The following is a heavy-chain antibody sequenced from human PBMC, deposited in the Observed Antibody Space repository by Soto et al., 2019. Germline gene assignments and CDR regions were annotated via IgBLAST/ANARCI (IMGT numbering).Heavy chain of an antibody. CDR1: GFTFSSYW. CDR3: ARATGVPAAIRYYFDY. J-gene: IGHJ4*02. V-gene: IGHV3-7*01. D-gene: IGHD2-2*02. CDR2: IKQDGSEK. Sequence: EVQLVESGGGLVQPGGSLRLSCAASGFTFSSYWMSWVRQAPGKGLEWVANIKQDGSEKYYVDSVKGRFTISRDNAKNSLYLQMNSRRAEDTAVYYCARATGVPAAIRYYFDYWGQGTLVTVSS.